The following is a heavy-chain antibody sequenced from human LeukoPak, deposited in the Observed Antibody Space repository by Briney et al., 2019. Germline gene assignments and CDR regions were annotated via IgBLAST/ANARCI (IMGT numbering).Heavy chain of an antibody. CDR2: IYDSGST. CDR3: ARENGGYSYWYFDF. CDR1: GGSISSYY. D-gene: IGHD5-12*01. V-gene: IGHV4-4*07. Sequence: SETLSLTCTVSGGSISSYYWSWIRQPAGKGLEWIGRIYDSGSTNYNPSLKSRVTMSGDTPKNQFSLKLSSVTAADTAVYYCARENGGYSYWYFDFWGRGTLVTVSS. J-gene: IGHJ2*01.